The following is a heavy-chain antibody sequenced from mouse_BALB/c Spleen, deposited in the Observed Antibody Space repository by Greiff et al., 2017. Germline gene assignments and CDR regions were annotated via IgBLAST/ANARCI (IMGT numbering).Heavy chain of an antibody. J-gene: IGHJ3*01. V-gene: IGHV1-69*02. D-gene: IGHD3-3*01. CDR2: IYPSDSYT. Sequence: QLQQPGAELVRPGASVKLSCKASGYTFTSYWINWVKQRPGQGLEWIGNIYPSDSYTNYNQKFKDKATLTVDKSSSTAYMQLSSPTSEDSAVYYCTRERRGTFAYWGQGTLVTVSA. CDR3: TRERRGTFAY. CDR1: GYTFTSYW.